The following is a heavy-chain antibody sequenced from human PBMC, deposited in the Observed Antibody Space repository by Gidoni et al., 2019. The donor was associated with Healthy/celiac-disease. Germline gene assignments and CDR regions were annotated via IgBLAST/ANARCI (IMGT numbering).Heavy chain of an antibody. CDR3: ARIYSSSPHVDY. Sequence: QLQLQESGPGLVKPSETLSLTCTVSGGSISSSSYYWGWLRQPPGKGLEWFGSIYYSGSTSYNPSLKSRVTISVGTTKNQFSLKLSSVTAADTAVYYCARIYSSSPHVDYWGQGTLVTVSS. V-gene: IGHV4-39*01. CDR2: IYYSGST. J-gene: IGHJ4*02. D-gene: IGHD6-6*01. CDR1: GGSISSSSYY.